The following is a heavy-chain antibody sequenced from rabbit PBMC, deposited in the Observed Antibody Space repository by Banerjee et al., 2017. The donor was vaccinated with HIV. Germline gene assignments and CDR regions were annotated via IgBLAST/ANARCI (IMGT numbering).Heavy chain of an antibody. CDR3: ARDLAGVMGWKFDL. D-gene: IGHD4-1*01. CDR2: ISNRNGNA. CDR1: VFSFSSIYD. Sequence: PLLESGGGLFQPERSLTLTCTASVFSFSSIYDIFFFSQAPGKGHEWIGCISNRNGNASYASWEKGRVNISKTSSKTVTLQVNSLKAEDTATDLCARDLAGVMGWKFDLWGPGTIVTVS. V-gene: IGHV1S45*01. J-gene: IGHJ4*01.